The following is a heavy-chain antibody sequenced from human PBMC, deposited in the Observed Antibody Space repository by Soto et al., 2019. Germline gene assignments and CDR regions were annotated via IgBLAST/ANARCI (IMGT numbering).Heavy chain of an antibody. Sequence: SETLSLTCTVSGGSISSGGYYWSWIRQHPGKGLEWIGYIYYSGSTYYNPSLKSRVTISVDTSKNQFSLKLSSVTAADTAVYYCARVRWLDDAFDIWGQGTMVTVSS. J-gene: IGHJ3*02. V-gene: IGHV4-61*08. D-gene: IGHD3-10*01. CDR2: IYYSGST. CDR1: GGSISSGGYY. CDR3: ARVRWLDDAFDI.